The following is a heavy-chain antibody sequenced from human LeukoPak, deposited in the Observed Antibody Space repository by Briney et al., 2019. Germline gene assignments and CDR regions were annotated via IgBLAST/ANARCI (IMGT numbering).Heavy chain of an antibody. V-gene: IGHV1-46*01. CDR1: GGTFTSYY. CDR3: AREGIQLWSYYYYYMDV. D-gene: IGHD5-18*01. CDR2: INPSGGST. J-gene: IGHJ6*03. Sequence: ASVKVSCKASGGTFTSYYMHWVRQAPGQGLEWMGIINPSGGSTSYAQKFQGRVTMTRDTSTSTVYMELSSLRSEDTAVYYCAREGIQLWSYYYYYMDVWGKGTTVTVSS.